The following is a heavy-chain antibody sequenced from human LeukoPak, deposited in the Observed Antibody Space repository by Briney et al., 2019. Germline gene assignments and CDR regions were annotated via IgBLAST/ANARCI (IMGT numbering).Heavy chain of an antibody. Sequence: SETLSLTCTVSVGSISTYYWGWIRQPPGKGLEWIGSIYYSGSTYYNPSLKSRVTISVDTSKNQFSLKLSSVTAADTAVYYCARPLVYSSSWYDFAGMDVWGQGTTVTVSS. J-gene: IGHJ6*02. CDR1: VGSISTYY. CDR3: ARPLVYSSSWYDFAGMDV. CDR2: IYYSGST. V-gene: IGHV4-39*01. D-gene: IGHD6-13*01.